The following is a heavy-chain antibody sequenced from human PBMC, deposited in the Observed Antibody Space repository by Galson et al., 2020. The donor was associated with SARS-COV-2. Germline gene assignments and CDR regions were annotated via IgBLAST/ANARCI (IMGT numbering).Heavy chain of an antibody. Sequence: ASVKVSCKASGYTFNGYYMHWVRQAPGQGLEWMGWSNPNSGGPNYAQKFQGRVTMTRDTSISTAYMELSRLRSDDTAVYYCARDGSSSWYVWFDPWGQGTLVTVSS. J-gene: IGHJ5*02. D-gene: IGHD6-13*01. V-gene: IGHV1-2*02. CDR1: GYTFNGYY. CDR3: ARDGSSSWYVWFDP. CDR2: SNPNSGGP.